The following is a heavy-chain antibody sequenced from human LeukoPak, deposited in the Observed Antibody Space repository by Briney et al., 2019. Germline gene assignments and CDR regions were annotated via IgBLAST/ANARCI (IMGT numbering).Heavy chain of an antibody. D-gene: IGHD2-8*01. V-gene: IGHV4-39*07. CDR2: IYYSGST. CDR3: ARAHIVLMVYATASNWFDP. CDR1: GGSISSSSYY. Sequence: SETLSLTCTVSGGSISSSSYYWGWIRQPPGKGLEWIGSIYYSGSTYYNPSLKSRVTISVDTPKNQFSLKLSSVTAADTAVYYCARAHIVLMVYATASNWFDPWGQGTLVTVSS. J-gene: IGHJ5*02.